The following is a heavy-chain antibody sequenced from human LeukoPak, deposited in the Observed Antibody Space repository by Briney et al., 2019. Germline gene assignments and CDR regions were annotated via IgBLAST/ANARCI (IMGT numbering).Heavy chain of an antibody. J-gene: IGHJ4*02. D-gene: IGHD6-19*01. V-gene: IGHV1-46*01. Sequence: ASVKVSCKVSGYTLTELSMHWVRQAPGQGLEWMGIINPSGGSTSYAQKFQGRVTMTRDTSTSTVYMELSSLRSEDTAVYYCASQMAGTPFDYWGQGTLVTVSS. CDR2: INPSGGST. CDR1: GYTLTELS. CDR3: ASQMAGTPFDY.